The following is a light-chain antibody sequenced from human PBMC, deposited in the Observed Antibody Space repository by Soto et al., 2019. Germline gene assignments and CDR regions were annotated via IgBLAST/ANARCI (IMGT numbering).Light chain of an antibody. Sequence: EIVMTQSPATLSVSPGERATLSCRASQSVSSNLAWYQQKPGQAPRLLIYGASTRATGIPARFSGSGSGTDFTLTISSLQSEDFAVYYWQNYNNWPPYTFGQGTKLEIK. CDR1: QSVSSN. J-gene: IGKJ2*01. V-gene: IGKV3-15*01. CDR3: QNYNNWPPYT. CDR2: GAS.